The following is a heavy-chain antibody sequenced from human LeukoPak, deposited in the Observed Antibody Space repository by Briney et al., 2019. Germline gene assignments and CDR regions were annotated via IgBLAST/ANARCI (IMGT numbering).Heavy chain of an antibody. J-gene: IGHJ4*02. V-gene: IGHV3-53*01. CDR3: ARGIAAARLTFDY. D-gene: IGHD6-13*01. CDR1: GFTVSSNY. CDR2: IYSGGST. Sequence: GGSLRLSCAASGFTVSSNYMSWVRQAPGKGLEWVSVIYSGGSTYYADSVKGRFTISRDNSKNTLYLQMNSLRAEDTAVYYCARGIAAARLTFDYWGQGTLVTVSS.